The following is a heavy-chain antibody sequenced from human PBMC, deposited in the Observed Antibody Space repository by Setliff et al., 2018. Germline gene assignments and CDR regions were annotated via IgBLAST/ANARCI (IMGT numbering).Heavy chain of an antibody. CDR1: GGSIISHY. D-gene: IGHD3-22*01. CDR3: ARDSAPSYYYDSSGYPFDP. J-gene: IGHJ5*02. V-gene: IGHV4-59*11. CDR2: IYYSGST. Sequence: SETLSLTCTVSGGSIISHYWSWIRQPPGKGLEWIGSIYYSGSTNYNPSLKSRVTISVDTSKNQFSLKLSSVTAADTAVYYCARDSAPSYYYDSSGYPFDPWGQGTLVTVSS.